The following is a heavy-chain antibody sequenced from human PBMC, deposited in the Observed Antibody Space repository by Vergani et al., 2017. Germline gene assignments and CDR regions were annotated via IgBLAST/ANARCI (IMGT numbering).Heavy chain of an antibody. V-gene: IGHV1-18*01. D-gene: IGHD3-10*01. Sequence: QVQLVQSGAEVKKPGASVKVSCKASGYTFTSYGISWVRQAPGQGLEWMGWIRGYNGNTNYAQKLQGRVTMTTDTSTNTAYMELRSLRTDDTAVYYCARDDIGVYYGRGSYFDYWGQGTLVTVSS. CDR3: ARDDIGVYYGRGSYFDY. CDR2: IRGYNGNT. CDR1: GYTFTSYG. J-gene: IGHJ4*02.